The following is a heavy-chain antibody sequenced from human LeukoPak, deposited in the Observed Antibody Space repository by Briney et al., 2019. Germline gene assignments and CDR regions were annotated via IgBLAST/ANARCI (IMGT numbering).Heavy chain of an antibody. CDR2: IIPILGIA. D-gene: IGHD3-16*02. CDR3: ATGPVSLTNRFDP. Sequence: SVKVSCKASGVTFSSYAISWVRQAPGQGLEWVGRIIPILGIANYAQTFQGRVTITADKSTTTAYMDLSSLRSEDTAGYYVATGPVSLTNRFDPWGQGTLVTVSS. CDR1: GVTFSSYA. J-gene: IGHJ5*02. V-gene: IGHV1-69*04.